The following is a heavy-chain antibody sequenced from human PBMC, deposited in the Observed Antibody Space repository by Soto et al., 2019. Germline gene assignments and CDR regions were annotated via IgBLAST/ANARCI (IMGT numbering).Heavy chain of an antibody. Sequence: PSETLSLTCTVSGGSISSYYWSWIRQPPGKGLEWIGYISYSGSTNYNPSLKSRVTISVDTSKNQFSLKLSSVTAADTAVYYCARHRIQLWLHDYWGQGTLVTVSS. J-gene: IGHJ4*02. CDR2: ISYSGST. V-gene: IGHV4-59*08. CDR3: ARHRIQLWLHDY. D-gene: IGHD5-18*01. CDR1: GGSISSYY.